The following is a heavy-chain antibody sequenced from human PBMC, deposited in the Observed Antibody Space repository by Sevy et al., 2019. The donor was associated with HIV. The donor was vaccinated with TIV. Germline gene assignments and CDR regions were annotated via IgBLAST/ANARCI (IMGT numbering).Heavy chain of an antibody. CDR3: ATDSQLRDY. CDR1: GFTFSSYA. CDR2: ISGSGITT. D-gene: IGHD1-1*01. Sequence: GGSLRLSCAASGFTFSSYAMSWVRQAPGKGLEWVSGISGSGITTYYADSVKGRFTVSRDNSTNNLYLQMNSLRAEDTAVYYCATDSQLRDYWGQGSLVTVSS. J-gene: IGHJ4*02. V-gene: IGHV3-23*01.